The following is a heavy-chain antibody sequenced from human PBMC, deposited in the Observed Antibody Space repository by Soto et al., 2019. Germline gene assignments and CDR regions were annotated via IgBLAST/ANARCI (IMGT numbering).Heavy chain of an antibody. CDR1: GFTFSNHC. J-gene: IGHJ1*01. CDR2: IKEDGTEE. CDR3: TRDGAPGTVAEDFQH. Sequence: GGSLRHSCAASGFTFSNHCMSWIRKALGKGLEWVANIKEDGTEEYYVGSVEGRFTISRDNAKNSLYLQMSSLRAEDTAVYYCTRDGAPGTVAEDFQHWGQGTLVIVSS. D-gene: IGHD6-13*01. V-gene: IGHV3-7*05.